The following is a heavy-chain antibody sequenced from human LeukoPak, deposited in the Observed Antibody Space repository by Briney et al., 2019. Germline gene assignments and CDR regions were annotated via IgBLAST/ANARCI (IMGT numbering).Heavy chain of an antibody. CDR1: GGTFSSYA. V-gene: IGHV1-69*05. Sequence: SVKVSCKASGGTFSSYAISWVRQAPGQGLEWMGRIIPIFGTANYAQKFQGRVTITTDESTSTAYMELSSLRSEDTAVYYCARDGDPNTATLDYWGQGTLVTAPS. J-gene: IGHJ4*02. D-gene: IGHD5-18*01. CDR3: ARDGDPNTATLDY. CDR2: IIPIFGTA.